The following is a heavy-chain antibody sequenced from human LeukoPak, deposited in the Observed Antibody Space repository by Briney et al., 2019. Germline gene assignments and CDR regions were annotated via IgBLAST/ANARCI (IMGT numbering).Heavy chain of an antibody. D-gene: IGHD6-25*01. CDR2: IYYSGST. J-gene: IGHJ3*02. V-gene: IGHV4-39*07. Sequence: PSETLSLTCTVSGGSISSSSNYWGWIRQPPGKGLEWIGSIYYSGSTYYNPSLKSRVTISVDTSKNQFSLKLSSVTAADTAVYYCARDKGGPLDIWGQGTMVTVSS. CDR1: GGSISSSSNY. CDR3: ARDKGGPLDI.